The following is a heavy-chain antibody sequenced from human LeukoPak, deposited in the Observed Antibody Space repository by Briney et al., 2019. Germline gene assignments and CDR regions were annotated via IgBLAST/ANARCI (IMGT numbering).Heavy chain of an antibody. D-gene: IGHD2-2*01. CDR1: GYTFTSYA. J-gene: IGHJ5*02. Sequence: ASVKVSCKASGYTFTSYAINWVRQATGQGLEWMGWMNPNSGNTGYAQKFQGRVTITRNTSISTAYMELSSLRSEDTAVYYCARVAYGSSWFDPWGQGTLVTVSS. V-gene: IGHV1-8*03. CDR3: ARVAYGSSWFDP. CDR2: MNPNSGNT.